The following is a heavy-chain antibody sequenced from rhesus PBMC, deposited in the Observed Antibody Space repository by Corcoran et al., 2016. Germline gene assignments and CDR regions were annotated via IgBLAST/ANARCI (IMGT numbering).Heavy chain of an antibody. CDR3: ARLHYSGSYYIPSGLDS. J-gene: IGHJ6*01. Sequence: QVQLQESGPGLVKPSETLSLTCAVSGGSFSGYYWGWIRRPPGKGLEWIGYISRSSGSTDSNPSLRSPFTISPDTSKNQFSLKLSSVTAADTAVYYCARLHYSGSYYIPSGLDSWGQGVVVTVSS. V-gene: IGHV4-165*01. D-gene: IGHD3-16*01. CDR1: GGSFSGYY. CDR2: ISRSSGST.